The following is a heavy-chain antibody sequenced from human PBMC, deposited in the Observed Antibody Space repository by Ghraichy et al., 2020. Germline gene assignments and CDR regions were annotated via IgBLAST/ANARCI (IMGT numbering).Heavy chain of an antibody. J-gene: IGHJ2*01. V-gene: IGHV3-48*01. Sequence: GGSLRLSCEGSGFSFSDYSMIWVRLTPRKALEWVSYITGSSITIFYAASVKGRFTISSDNAKNSLYLQMNSLRAEETAVYYCTRLPLPRRAAVGDWYFDRWGRGTLVPVSP. D-gene: IGHD6-13*01. CDR1: GFSFSDYS. CDR2: ITGSSITI. CDR3: TRLPLPRRAAVGDWYFDR.